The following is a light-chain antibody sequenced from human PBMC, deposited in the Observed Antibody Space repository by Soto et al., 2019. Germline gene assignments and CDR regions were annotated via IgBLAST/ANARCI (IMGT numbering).Light chain of an antibody. CDR3: QSYDSSVTTFV. V-gene: IGLV1-40*01. Sequence: QSVLTQPPSVSGAPGQGVAISCTGSSSNIGAEYDVHWYQQLPGTAPKRLIYGDNNRPSGVPDRFSGSKSGTSASLAITGLQPEDEADYYCQSYDSSVTTFVFGPGTKVIV. CDR1: SSNIGAEYD. CDR2: GDN. J-gene: IGLJ1*01.